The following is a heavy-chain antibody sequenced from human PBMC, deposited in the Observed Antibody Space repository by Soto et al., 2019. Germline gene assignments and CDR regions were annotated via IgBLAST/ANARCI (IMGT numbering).Heavy chain of an antibody. J-gene: IGHJ6*03. Sequence: GGSLRLSCAASGFTFSSYGMHWVRQAPGKGLEWVAVISYDGSNKYYADSVKGRFTISRDNSKNTLYLQMNSLRAEDTAVYYCAKDYAPIVVVPAAMLGVYYMDVWGKGTTVTVSS. CDR1: GFTFSSYG. V-gene: IGHV3-30*18. D-gene: IGHD2-2*01. CDR3: AKDYAPIVVVPAAMLGVYYMDV. CDR2: ISYDGSNK.